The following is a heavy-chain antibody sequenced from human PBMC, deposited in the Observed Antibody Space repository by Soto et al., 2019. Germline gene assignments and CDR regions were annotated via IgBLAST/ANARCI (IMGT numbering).Heavy chain of an antibody. CDR1: GGSISSSSYY. V-gene: IGHV4-39*01. CDR2: IYYSGST. J-gene: IGHJ5*02. Sequence: PSETLSLTCTVSGGSISSSSYYWGWIRQPPGKGLEWIGSIYYSGSTYYNLSLKSRVTISVDTSKNQFSLKLSSVTAADTAVYYCARLYYYPNWFDPWGQGTLVTVSS. CDR3: ARLYYYPNWFDP. D-gene: IGHD3-10*01.